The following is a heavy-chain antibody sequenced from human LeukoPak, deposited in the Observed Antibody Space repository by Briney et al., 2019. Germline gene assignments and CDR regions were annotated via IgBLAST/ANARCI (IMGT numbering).Heavy chain of an antibody. CDR2: MNGGNGNT. V-gene: IGHV1-3*01. J-gene: IGHJ6*03. D-gene: IGHD2-15*01. Sequence: ASVKVSCKASGYIFTDYAIHWLRQAPGQRPEWMGWMNGGNGNTKYSQKFQGRITLIRDTSAATAYMELSSLRHDDLAVYYCARGRGTSGSNRDFYYYYYMDVWGKGTTVAVSS. CDR1: GYIFTDYA. CDR3: ARGRGTSGSNRDFYYYYYMDV.